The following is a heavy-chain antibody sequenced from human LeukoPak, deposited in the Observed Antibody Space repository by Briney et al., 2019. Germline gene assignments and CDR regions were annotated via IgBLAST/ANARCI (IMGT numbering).Heavy chain of an antibody. Sequence: ASVTVSFKGSGYTFTDYYMHGVRQAPGQGREWMGWINPRSGGTNYAQKFQGRVTMTRDTSISTAYMELSRLRSHDTAVYYCARDVGEYCSSVCFYASDYWGQGTLVTVSS. CDR1: GYTFTDYY. CDR2: INPRSGGT. CDR3: ARDVGEYCSSVCFYASDY. V-gene: IGHV1-2*02. J-gene: IGHJ4*02. D-gene: IGHD2-2*01.